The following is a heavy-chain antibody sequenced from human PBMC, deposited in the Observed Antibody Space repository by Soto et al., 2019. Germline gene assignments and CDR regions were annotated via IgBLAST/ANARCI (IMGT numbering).Heavy chain of an antibody. CDR2: MNPNTGNT. D-gene: IGHD1-20*01. CDR1: GYTFTSYD. Sequence: QVQLVQSGAEVKEPGASVKVSCKASGYTFTSYDITWVRQATGQGLEWRGWMNPNTGNTAYGEKFQGRDTMTRNTSITTAYMELSGVRSEDTAVYCCARGRGDNSFCYYYMDVGGKGTTVAFSS. J-gene: IGHJ6*03. V-gene: IGHV1-8*01. CDR3: ARGRGDNSFCYYYMDV.